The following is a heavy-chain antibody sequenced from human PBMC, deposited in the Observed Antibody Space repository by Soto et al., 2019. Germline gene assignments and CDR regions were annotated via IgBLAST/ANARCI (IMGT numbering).Heavy chain of an antibody. CDR1: GFTFSSYA. V-gene: IGHV3-23*01. CDR3: AKFPDY. Sequence: GGSLRLSCEASGFTFSSYAMNWVRQPPGKGLEWVSKIGGSGSSTYYAASVKGRFTISRDNSKDTLYLQMNSLSAGDTAVYYCAKFPDYWGQGTLVTVSS. J-gene: IGHJ4*02. CDR2: IGGSGSST.